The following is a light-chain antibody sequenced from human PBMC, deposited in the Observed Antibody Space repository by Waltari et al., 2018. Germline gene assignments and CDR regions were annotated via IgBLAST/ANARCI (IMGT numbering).Light chain of an antibody. CDR3: QTGGHGTWV. CDR1: SGHSSNI. J-gene: IGLJ3*02. Sequence: QLVLTQSPSASASLGASIKLTCPLSSGHSSNIIAWLQQQPEKGPRYLMKVNSDGTHSKGDEMPDRFSGSSAGAERYLTSSNLQSEDEADYYCQTGGHGTWVFGGGTKVTVL. V-gene: IGLV4-69*01. CDR2: VNSDGTH.